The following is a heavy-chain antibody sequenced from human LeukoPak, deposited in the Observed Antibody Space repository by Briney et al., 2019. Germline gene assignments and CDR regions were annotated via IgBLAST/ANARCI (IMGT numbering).Heavy chain of an antibody. CDR1: GFTFDDYA. Sequence: GRSLRLSCAASGFTFDDYAMHWVRPAPGKGLEWVSGISWNSGSIGYADSVKGRFTIASDNAKHSLYLQMNSLRAEDTALYYCAKDGAAAARTFDYWGQGTLVTVSS. CDR3: AKDGAAAARTFDY. D-gene: IGHD6-13*01. J-gene: IGHJ4*02. CDR2: ISWNSGSI. V-gene: IGHV3-9*01.